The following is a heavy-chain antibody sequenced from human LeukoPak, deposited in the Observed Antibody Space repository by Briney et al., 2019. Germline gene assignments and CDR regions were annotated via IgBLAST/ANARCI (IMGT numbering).Heavy chain of an antibody. Sequence: GGSLRLSCTASGFIASSNYMSWVRQAPGKGLEWVSLIYSGGSTYYADSVMGRSTISRDKSNNTLYLQMNSLRAEDTAVYYCAKDTRAGGWGQGTLVTVSS. J-gene: IGHJ4*02. D-gene: IGHD1-26*01. CDR2: IYSGGST. CDR3: AKDTRAGG. CDR1: GFIASSNY. V-gene: IGHV3-53*01.